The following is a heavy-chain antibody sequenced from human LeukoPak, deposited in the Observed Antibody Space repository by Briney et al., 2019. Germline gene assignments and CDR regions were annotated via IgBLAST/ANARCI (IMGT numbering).Heavy chain of an antibody. V-gene: IGHV1-46*01. J-gene: IGHJ4*02. CDR3: ARMGEQQSFDY. CDR1: GYTFTSYY. Sequence: ASAKVSCKASGYTFTSYYMHWVRQAPGQGLEWMGIINPSSGSTSYAQQFQGRVTMTRDTSTSTVHMELSSLRSDDTAVYYCARMGEQQSFDYWGQGTLVTVSS. D-gene: IGHD3-16*01. CDR2: INPSSGST.